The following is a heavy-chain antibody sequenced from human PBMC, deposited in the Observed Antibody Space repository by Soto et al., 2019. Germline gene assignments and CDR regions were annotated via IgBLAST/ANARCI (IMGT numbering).Heavy chain of an antibody. CDR2: INSSGGST. CDR1: GYTFTNYY. CDR3: ARGGHVVVVTAAFDY. Sequence: QVQLVQSGAEVKKPGASVKLSCKASGYTFTNYYMHWVRQAPGQGLEWMGIINSSGGSTTYAQKFLGRVILTRDTSTSTVYRDLSSLRSADSAVYYCARGGHVVVVTAAFDYWGQGTLVTVCS. J-gene: IGHJ4*02. D-gene: IGHD2-21*02. V-gene: IGHV1-46*03.